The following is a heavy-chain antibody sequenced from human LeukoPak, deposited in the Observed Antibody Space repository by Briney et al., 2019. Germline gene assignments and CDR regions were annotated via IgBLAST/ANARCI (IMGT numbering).Heavy chain of an antibody. Sequence: SETLSLTCAVYGGSFSGYYWSWIRQPPGKGLEWIGEINHSGSTNYNPSLKSRVTTSVDTSKNQFSLKLSSVTAADTAVYYCAGNYDDAFDIWGQGTMVTVSS. D-gene: IGHD4-11*01. J-gene: IGHJ3*02. V-gene: IGHV4-34*01. CDR2: INHSGST. CDR1: GGSFSGYY. CDR3: AGNYDDAFDI.